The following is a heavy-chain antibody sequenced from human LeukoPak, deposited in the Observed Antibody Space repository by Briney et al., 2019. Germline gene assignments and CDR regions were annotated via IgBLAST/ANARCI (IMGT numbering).Heavy chain of an antibody. D-gene: IGHD3-16*01. CDR2: ISVYNGNT. CDR3: ARRGRDGRYYFDY. V-gene: IGHV1-18*01. J-gene: IGHJ4*02. CDR1: GYTFTSYG. Sequence: ASVKVSCKASGYTFTSYGISGVRPAPGRGLEWVGWISVYNGNTNYAQKLQGRVTMTTDTSTSTAYMERRSLRSDDTAVYYCARRGRDGRYYFDYWGQGTLVTVSS.